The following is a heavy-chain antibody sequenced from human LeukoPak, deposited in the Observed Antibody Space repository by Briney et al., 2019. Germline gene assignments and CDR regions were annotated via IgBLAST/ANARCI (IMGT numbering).Heavy chain of an antibody. CDR1: GFSFNNYA. CDR2: IIGSSGTT. V-gene: IGHV3-23*01. D-gene: IGHD5-12*01. J-gene: IGHJ4*02. CDR3: AKGAYDYIEIAYLDY. Sequence: GGSLRLSCVASGFSFNNYAMNWVRQAPGKGLEWVPLIIGSSGTTFYADSVKGRFTISRDKSKSTLYLQMNSLRAEDTAVYYCAKGAYDYIEIAYLDYWGQGSLVTVSS.